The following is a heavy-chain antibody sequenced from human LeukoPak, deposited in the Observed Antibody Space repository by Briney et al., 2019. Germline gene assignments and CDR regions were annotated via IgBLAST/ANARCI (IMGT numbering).Heavy chain of an antibody. Sequence: GRSLRLSCAASGFTFSSHWMHWVRQAPGKGLVWVSGISSDGSRPRYADSVNGRFTISRDNAKNTLYLQMNSLRAEDTAVYFCVRDGQGSTPLDYWGQGTLVTVSS. CDR3: VRDGQGSTPLDY. J-gene: IGHJ4*02. D-gene: IGHD1-26*01. CDR2: ISSDGSRP. CDR1: GFTFSSHW. V-gene: IGHV3-74*01.